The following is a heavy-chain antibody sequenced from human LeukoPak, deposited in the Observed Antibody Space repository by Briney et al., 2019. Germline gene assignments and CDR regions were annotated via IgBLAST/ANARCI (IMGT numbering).Heavy chain of an antibody. CDR2: ISWNSGSI. CDR3: ATIDY. J-gene: IGHJ4*02. CDR1: GFTFDDYA. Sequence: PGGSLRLSCAASGFTFDDYAMHWVRQAPGKGLEWVSGISWNSGSIGYADSVKGRFTISRDNAKNSLYPQMNSLRAEDTALYYCATIDYWGQGTLVTVSS. D-gene: IGHD3-9*01. V-gene: IGHV3-9*01.